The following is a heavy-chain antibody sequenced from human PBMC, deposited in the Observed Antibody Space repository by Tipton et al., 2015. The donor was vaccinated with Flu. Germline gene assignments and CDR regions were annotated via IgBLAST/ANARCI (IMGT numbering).Heavy chain of an antibody. CDR1: GFTFSDYW. V-gene: IGHV3-7*01. CDR2: IRQDGRQE. D-gene: IGHD2/OR15-2a*01. Sequence: SLRLSCAASGFTFSDYWMLWFRQAPGQGLEWVANIRQDGRQEYYLNPVRGRFTISRDNARNSVFLQMNSLTVEDTALYYCAIFKNPGHWGQGTLVTVSS. CDR3: AIFKNPGH. J-gene: IGHJ4*02.